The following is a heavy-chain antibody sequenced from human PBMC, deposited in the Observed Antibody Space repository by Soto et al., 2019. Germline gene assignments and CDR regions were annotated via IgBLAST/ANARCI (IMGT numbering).Heavy chain of an antibody. Sequence: TLSLTCTVSGGCISSGGYYWSWIRQHPGKGLEWIGYIYYSGSTYYNPSLKSRVTISVDTSKNQFSPKLSSVTAADTAVYYCARDPGYCSGGSCNWFDPWGQGTLVTVSS. J-gene: IGHJ5*02. D-gene: IGHD2-15*01. CDR2: IYYSGST. CDR3: ARDPGYCSGGSCNWFDP. V-gene: IGHV4-31*03. CDR1: GGCISSGGYY.